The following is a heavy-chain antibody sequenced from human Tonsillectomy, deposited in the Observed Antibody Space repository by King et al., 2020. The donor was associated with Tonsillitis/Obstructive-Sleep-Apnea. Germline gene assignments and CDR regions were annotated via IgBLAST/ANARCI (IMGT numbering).Heavy chain of an antibody. Sequence: QLVQSGSELKKPGASVKVSCKASGYTFTNYAMNWVRQAPGQGLEWMGWINTNTGNPTYVQGFTGRFVFSLDTSVSTAYLQISSLKAEDTAVYYCARDQRWSPPEQYPMGENCFDPWGQGTLVTVSS. J-gene: IGHJ5*02. V-gene: IGHV7-4-1*02. CDR2: INTNTGNP. D-gene: IGHD3-16*01. CDR3: ARDQRWSPPEQYPMGENCFDP. CDR1: GYTFTNYA.